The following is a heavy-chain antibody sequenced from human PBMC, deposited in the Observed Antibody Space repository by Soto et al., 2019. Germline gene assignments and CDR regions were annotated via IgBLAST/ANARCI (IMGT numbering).Heavy chain of an antibody. V-gene: IGHV3-11*03. D-gene: IGHD2-21*01. Sequence: GGSLRLSCAASGFTFGDYFMAWIRQAPGKGLEWVSFISGSIDNIKYADSVKGRFTISRDNAKNSLFLQMNSLRAEDTAVYYCARIVVPTGSGLLDYWGQGALVTVSS. J-gene: IGHJ4*02. CDR2: ISGSIDNI. CDR3: ARIVVPTGSGLLDY. CDR1: GFTFGDYF.